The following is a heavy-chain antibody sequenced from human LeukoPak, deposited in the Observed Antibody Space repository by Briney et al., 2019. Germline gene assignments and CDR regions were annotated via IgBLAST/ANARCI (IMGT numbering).Heavy chain of an antibody. D-gene: IGHD3-10*01. J-gene: IGHJ4*02. CDR1: GTSISNYH. V-gene: IGHV4-59*01. CDR2: IHYRGNT. Sequence: SETLSLTCTVSGTSISNYHWSWIRQPPGKGLEWTGYIHYRGNTNYNPSLNSRVTISVDTSKNQFSLRMRSVTAADTAVYYCARDLLRSTYYYFDYWGLGSLVTVSS. CDR3: ARDLLRSTYYYFDY.